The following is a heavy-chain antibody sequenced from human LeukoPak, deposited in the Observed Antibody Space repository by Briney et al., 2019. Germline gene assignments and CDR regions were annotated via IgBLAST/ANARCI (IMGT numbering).Heavy chain of an antibody. D-gene: IGHD2-15*01. V-gene: IGHV3-23*01. Sequence: GGSLRLSCAASGFTFRDYGTSWVRQAPGKGLEWVSAISGSGGSTYYADSVKGRFTISRDNSKNTLYLQMNSLRAEDTAVYYCAKDRCSGGSCYIDAYWGQGTLVTVSS. CDR3: AKDRCSGGSCYIDAY. CDR2: ISGSGGST. CDR1: GFTFRDYG. J-gene: IGHJ4*02.